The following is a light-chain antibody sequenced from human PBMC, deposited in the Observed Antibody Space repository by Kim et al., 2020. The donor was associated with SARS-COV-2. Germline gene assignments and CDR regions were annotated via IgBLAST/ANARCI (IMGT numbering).Light chain of an antibody. CDR2: GKD. J-gene: IGLJ1*01. V-gene: IGLV3-19*01. Sequence: LGQTVRITCQGDSLRRFYASWYQLKPGQAPTFGLDGKDNRPSGIPDRFSGSSSGNTASMTITGAQAEDEADYYCHSRDSSGNSYVFGTGTKVTVL. CDR3: HSRDSSGNSYV. CDR1: SLRRFY.